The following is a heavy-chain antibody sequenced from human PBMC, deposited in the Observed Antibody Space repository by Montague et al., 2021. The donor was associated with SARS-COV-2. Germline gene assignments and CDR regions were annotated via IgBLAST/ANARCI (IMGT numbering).Heavy chain of an antibody. CDR1: GFDMRPFS. Sequence: SLRLSCATSGFDMRPFSMSWVRQAPGKGPEWVANIYSDGTEKYVGSVRGRFSISRDNDKKSLFLQMNSLRIEDTALYYCTRRVEGAFQYWGQGSLVTVAS. V-gene: IGHV3-7*03. D-gene: IGHD3-3*01. J-gene: IGHJ4*02. CDR2: IYSDGTEK. CDR3: TRRVEGAFQY.